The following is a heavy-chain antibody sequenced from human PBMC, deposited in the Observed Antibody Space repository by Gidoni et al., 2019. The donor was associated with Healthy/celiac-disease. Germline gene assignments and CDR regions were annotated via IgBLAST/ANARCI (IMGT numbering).Heavy chain of an antibody. CDR3: ARDGGVGATRGHYYYGMDV. V-gene: IGHV3-53*01. CDR1: GFTVSSNY. Sequence: EVQLVESGGGLIQPGGSLRLSCAASGFTVSSNYLSWVRQAPGKGLEWVSVIYSGGRTYYADSVKGRFTISRDNSKNTLYLQMNSLRAEDTAVYYCARDGGVGATRGHYYYGMDVWGQGTTVTVSS. J-gene: IGHJ6*02. CDR2: IYSGGRT. D-gene: IGHD1-26*01.